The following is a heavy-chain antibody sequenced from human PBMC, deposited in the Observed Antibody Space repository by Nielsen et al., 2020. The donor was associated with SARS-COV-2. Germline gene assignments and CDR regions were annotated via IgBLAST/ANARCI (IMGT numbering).Heavy chain of an antibody. CDR3: AHSDIVVVVAATLPYYFDY. V-gene: IGHV2-70*12. Sequence: WIRQPPGKALEWLARIDWDDDKYYGTSLKTRLTISKDTSKNQVVLTMTNMDPVDTATYYCAHSDIVVVVAATLPYYFDYWGQGTLVTVSS. J-gene: IGHJ4*02. D-gene: IGHD2-15*01. CDR2: IDWDDDK.